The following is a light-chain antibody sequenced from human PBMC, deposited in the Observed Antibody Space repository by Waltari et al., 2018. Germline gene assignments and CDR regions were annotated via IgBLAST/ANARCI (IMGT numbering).Light chain of an antibody. CDR2: GAS. V-gene: IGKV3-20*01. J-gene: IGKJ1*01. CDR3: QHYVRLPVT. Sequence: SCRASQSIGTFLAWYQQKPGQPPRLLIYGASIRAAVIPDRVSGSGSGTDFSLTISRLEPEDFAVYYCQHYVRLPVTFGQGTKVQIK. CDR1: QSIGTF.